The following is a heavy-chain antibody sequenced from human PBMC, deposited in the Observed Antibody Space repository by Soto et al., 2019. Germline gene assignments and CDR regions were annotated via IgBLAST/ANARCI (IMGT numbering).Heavy chain of an antibody. CDR1: GFTFTTSA. Sequence: QMQLVQSGPEVKKPGTSVKVSCKTFGFTFTTSAVQWVRQARGQRLEWIGWIVVGSANTDYAQKFQERVTITRDVSTRTAYMELSNLRFEDPAVYYCAANFKNYNVLTGYGLNWFEPWCQGTLVTGSS. V-gene: IGHV1-58*01. CDR2: IVVGSANT. J-gene: IGHJ5*02. CDR3: AANFKNYNVLTGYGLNWFEP. D-gene: IGHD3-9*01.